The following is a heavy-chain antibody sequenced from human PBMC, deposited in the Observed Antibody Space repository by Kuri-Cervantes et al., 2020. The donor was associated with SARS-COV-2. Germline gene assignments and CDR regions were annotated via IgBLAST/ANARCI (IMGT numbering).Heavy chain of an antibody. CDR3: AREGIFGVVHQVPMRYYYMDV. CDR1: GYTFTGYY. D-gene: IGHD3-3*01. J-gene: IGHJ6*03. V-gene: IGHV1-2*02. Sequence: GGSLRLSCKASGYTFTGYYMHWVRQAPGQGLEWMGWINPNSGGTNYAQKFQGRVTMTRDTSISTAYMELSRLRSEDTAAYYCAREGIFGVVHQVPMRYYYMDVWGKGTTVTVSS. CDR2: INPNSGGT.